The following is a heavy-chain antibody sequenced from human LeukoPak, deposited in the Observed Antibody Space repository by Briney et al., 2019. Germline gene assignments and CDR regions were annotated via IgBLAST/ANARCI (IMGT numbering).Heavy chain of an antibody. V-gene: IGHV3-48*03. CDR3: ANWGYYYGSGSLNS. CDR1: GFTFSSYG. D-gene: IGHD3-10*01. CDR2: ISSSGSTI. Sequence: PGGSLRLSCAASGFTFSSYGMNWVRQAPGKGLEWVSYISSSGSTIYYADSVKGRFTISRDNAKNSLYLQMNSLRAEDTAVYYCANWGYYYGSGSLNSWGQGTLVTVSS. J-gene: IGHJ4*02.